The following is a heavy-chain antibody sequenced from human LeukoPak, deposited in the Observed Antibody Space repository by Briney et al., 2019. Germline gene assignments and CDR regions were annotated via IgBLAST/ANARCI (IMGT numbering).Heavy chain of an antibody. Sequence: SGTLSLTCGVYGGSFSGYYWSWIRQPPGKGLEWIGEINQSGSTNYNPSLKSRLAISVDTSKNEFALKVDSVTAADTAVYYCARDNFLIAGGFDYWGQGTLVTVSS. V-gene: IGHV4-34*01. J-gene: IGHJ4*02. CDR1: GGSFSGYY. CDR2: INQSGST. D-gene: IGHD1-1*01. CDR3: ARDNFLIAGGFDY.